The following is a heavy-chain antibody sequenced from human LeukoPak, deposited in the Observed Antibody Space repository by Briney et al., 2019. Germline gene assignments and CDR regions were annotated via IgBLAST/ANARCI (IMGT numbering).Heavy chain of an antibody. Sequence: PGGSLRLSCAASGFTLSSFGMHWVRQAPGKGLEWVSAISGSGGSTYYADSVKGRFTISRDNSKNTLYLQMNSLRAEDTAVYYCAKDAETLLWFGELSNWGQGTLVTVSS. CDR3: AKDAETLLWFGELSN. J-gene: IGHJ4*02. CDR1: GFTLSSFG. D-gene: IGHD3-10*01. CDR2: ISGSGGST. V-gene: IGHV3-23*01.